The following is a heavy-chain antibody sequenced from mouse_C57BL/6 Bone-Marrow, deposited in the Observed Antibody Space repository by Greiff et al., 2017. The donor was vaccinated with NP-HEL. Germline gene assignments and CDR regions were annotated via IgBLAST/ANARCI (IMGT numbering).Heavy chain of an antibody. D-gene: IGHD1-1*01. J-gene: IGHJ1*03. CDR2: ISYDGSN. CDR1: GYSITSGYY. Sequence: VQLKESGPGLVKPSQSLSLTCSVTGYSITSGYYWNWIRQFPGNKLEWMGYISYDGSNNYNPSLKNRISITRDTSKNQFFLKLNSVTTEDTATYYCARPPIYYYGSSYWYFDVWGTGTTVTVSS. CDR3: ARPPIYYYGSSYWYFDV. V-gene: IGHV3-6*01.